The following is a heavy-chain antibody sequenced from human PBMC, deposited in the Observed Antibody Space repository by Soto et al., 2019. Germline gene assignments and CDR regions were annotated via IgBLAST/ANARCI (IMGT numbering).Heavy chain of an antibody. CDR1: GGSFSGYY. J-gene: IGHJ2*01. Sequence: SETLSLTCAVYGGSFSGYYWSWIRQPPGKGLEWIREINNGGSSNYNPSLKSRGSMSVGTSNNQFSLKLTSVTAADTAVYYCARGRGDGYNQNWYFDLWGRGTLVTVS. CDR2: INNGGSS. D-gene: IGHD3-10*01. V-gene: IGHV4-34*01. CDR3: ARGRGDGYNQNWYFDL.